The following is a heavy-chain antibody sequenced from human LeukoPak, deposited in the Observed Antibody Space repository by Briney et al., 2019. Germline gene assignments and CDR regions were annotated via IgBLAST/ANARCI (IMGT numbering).Heavy chain of an antibody. CDR1: GFTFSSYD. CDR2: ISSDENNK. J-gene: IGHJ3*02. Sequence: PGGSLRLSCAASGFTFSSYDMHWVRQAPAKGLEWVSVISSDENNKYYADSVKGRFTISRDNSKNTLYLQMSSLRPEDTAVYYCAKEGRWLQLGGAFDIWGQGTMVTVSS. CDR3: AKEGRWLQLGGAFDI. V-gene: IGHV3-30*18. D-gene: IGHD5-24*01.